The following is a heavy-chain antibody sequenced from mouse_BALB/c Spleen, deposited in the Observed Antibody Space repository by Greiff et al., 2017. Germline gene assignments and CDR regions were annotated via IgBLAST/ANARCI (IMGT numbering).Heavy chain of an antibody. CDR1: GYSITSDYA. V-gene: IGHV3-2*02. J-gene: IGHJ3*01. D-gene: IGHD2-1*01. CDR3: ASGHYGNYAAY. CDR2: ISYSGST. Sequence: EVKLQESGPGLVKPSQSLSLTCTVTGYSITSDYAWNWIRQFPGNKLEWMGYISYSGSTSYNPSLKSRISITRDTSKNQFFLQLNSVTTEDTATYYCASGHYGNYAAYWGQGTLVTVSA.